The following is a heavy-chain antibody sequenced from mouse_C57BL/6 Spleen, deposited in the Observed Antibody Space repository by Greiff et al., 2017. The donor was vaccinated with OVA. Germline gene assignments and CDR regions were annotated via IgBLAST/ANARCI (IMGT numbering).Heavy chain of an antibody. D-gene: IGHD1-1*01. J-gene: IGHJ2*01. Sequence: VQLQQSGPELVKPGASVTISCKASGYAFSSSWMNWVKQRPGKGLEWIGRIYPGDGDTNYNGKFKGKATLTADKSSSTAYMQLSSLTSEDSAVYFCARHGSSYSYYFDYWGQGTTLTVSS. V-gene: IGHV1-82*01. CDR3: ARHGSSYSYYFDY. CDR2: IYPGDGDT. CDR1: GYAFSSSW.